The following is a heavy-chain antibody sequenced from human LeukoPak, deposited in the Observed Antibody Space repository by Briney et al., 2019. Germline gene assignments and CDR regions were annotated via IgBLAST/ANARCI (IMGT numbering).Heavy chain of an antibody. CDR3: ARWDYYDSSGYSGAFDI. CDR2: ISAYNGNT. CDR1: GYTFTSYG. D-gene: IGHD3-22*01. J-gene: IGHJ3*02. V-gene: IGHV1-18*01. Sequence: ASVKVSCKASGYTFTSYGISWVRQAPGQGLEWMGWISAYNGNTNYAQKLQGRVTITADESTSTAYMELSSLRSEDTAVYYCARWDYYDSSGYSGAFDIWGQGTMVTVSS.